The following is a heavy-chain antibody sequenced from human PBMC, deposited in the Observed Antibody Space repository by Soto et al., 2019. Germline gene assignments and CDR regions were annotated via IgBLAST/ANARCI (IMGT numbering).Heavy chain of an antibody. D-gene: IGHD3-3*01. CDR3: AKYDFWSGYTADV. J-gene: IGHJ6*04. CDR2: ISGSDGIT. CDR1: GFTFSSYA. V-gene: IGHV3-23*01. Sequence: GGSLSISCADTGFTFSSYAMSWVRQAPEKVLERVSAISGSDGITYYADSVKCRITISRDNSKSTLYLQMNSLRAEDTAVYYCAKYDFWSGYTADVWGKGATVTVSS.